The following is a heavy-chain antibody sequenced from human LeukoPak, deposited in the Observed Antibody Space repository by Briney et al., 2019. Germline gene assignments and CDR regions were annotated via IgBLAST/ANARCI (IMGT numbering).Heavy chain of an antibody. CDR2: ISGSGGST. CDR3: AKVVKWELPTLDY. J-gene: IGHJ4*02. CDR1: GFTFSSYA. Sequence: GGSLRLSCAASGFTFSSYAMNWVRQAPGKGLEWVSAISGSGGSTYYADSVKGRFTISRDNSKNTLYLQMNSLTAEDTAVYYCAKVVKWELPTLDYWGQGTLVTVSS. V-gene: IGHV3-23*01. D-gene: IGHD1-26*01.